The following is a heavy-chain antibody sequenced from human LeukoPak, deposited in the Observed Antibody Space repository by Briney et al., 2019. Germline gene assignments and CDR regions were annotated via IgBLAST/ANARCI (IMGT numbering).Heavy chain of an antibody. V-gene: IGHV1-8*01. Sequence: ASVTVSCKASGYTFTSYDINWVRQAPGQGLEWMGWMNPKTDNTEYAQKFQGRVTLTWTTSISTAYMELSSLKSEDTAVYFCARSGPISLRFWGQGTLVTVSS. CDR2: MNPKTDNT. CDR3: ARSGPISLRF. J-gene: IGHJ4*02. D-gene: IGHD2/OR15-2a*01. CDR1: GYTFTSYD.